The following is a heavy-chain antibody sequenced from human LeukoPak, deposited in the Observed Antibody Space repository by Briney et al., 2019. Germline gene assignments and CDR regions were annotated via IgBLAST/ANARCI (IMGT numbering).Heavy chain of an antibody. J-gene: IGHJ4*02. CDR1: GYTFTGYG. CDR2: ISGYNGNT. D-gene: IGHD3-16*01. V-gene: IGHV1-18*01. Sequence: GASVRVSCTASGYTFTGYGISWVRQAPGQGLEWMGWISGYNGNTIYAQKLQGRVTMTTDTSTSTAYMEVRSLRSDDTAVYYCARDAVSTNVSPSTLGYYWGQGTLVTVSS. CDR3: ARDAVSTNVSPSTLGYY.